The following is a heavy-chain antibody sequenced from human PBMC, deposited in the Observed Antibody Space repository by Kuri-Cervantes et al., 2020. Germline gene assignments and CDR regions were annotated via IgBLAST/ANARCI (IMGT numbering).Heavy chain of an antibody. D-gene: IGHD3-10*01. V-gene: IGHV1-2*02. CDR1: GYTFTGYY. Sequence: ASVKVSCKSSGYTFTGYYMQWVRQAPGQGLEWMGWINPDSGGANYAQKFQGRVTMTRDTSISTAYTELSRLRSDDTAVYYCARGIWFGELGGDYWGQGTLVTVSS. J-gene: IGHJ4*02. CDR3: ARGIWFGELGGDY. CDR2: INPDSGGA.